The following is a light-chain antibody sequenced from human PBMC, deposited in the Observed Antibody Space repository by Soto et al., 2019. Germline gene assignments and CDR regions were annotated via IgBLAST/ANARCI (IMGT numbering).Light chain of an antibody. J-gene: IGKJ1*01. CDR2: KAS. CDR3: QHYNSYSEA. V-gene: IGKV1-5*03. CDR1: QTISSW. Sequence: DIQMTQSPSALSGSVGERVTITCRDSQTISSWLAWYQQKPGKAPKLLIYKASTLKSGVPSRFSGSGSGTEFTLTISSLQPDDFATYYCQHYNSYSEAFGQGTKVDIK.